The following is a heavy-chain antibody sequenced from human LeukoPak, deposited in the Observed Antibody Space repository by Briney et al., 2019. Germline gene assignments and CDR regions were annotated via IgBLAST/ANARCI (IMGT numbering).Heavy chain of an antibody. Sequence: SETLSLICTVSGGSLSTYYWNWIRQPLGKGLEWIGYIYHSGSTKYNPSLKSRITISVDTSKNQFSLEVSSVTAADTAVYYCARGGYSGLDYSIWGQGTLVTVSS. V-gene: IGHV4-59*01. J-gene: IGHJ4*02. CDR2: IYHSGST. D-gene: IGHD5-12*01. CDR1: GGSLSTYY. CDR3: ARGGYSGLDYSI.